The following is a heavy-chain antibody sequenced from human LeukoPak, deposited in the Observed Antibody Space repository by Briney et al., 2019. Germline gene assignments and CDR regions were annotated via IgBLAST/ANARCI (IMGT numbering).Heavy chain of an antibody. V-gene: IGHV6-1*01. CDR1: GDSVSSNSAA. CDR3: ARAGEETTYYYYYGMDV. Sequence: QTLSLTCAISGDSVSSNSAAWNWIRQSPSRGLEWLGRTYYRSKWYNDYAVSVKSRITINPDTSKNQFSLQLNSVTPEDTAVYYCARAGEETTYYYYYGMDVWGQGTTVTVSS. CDR2: TYYRSKWYN. D-gene: IGHD3-16*01. J-gene: IGHJ6*02.